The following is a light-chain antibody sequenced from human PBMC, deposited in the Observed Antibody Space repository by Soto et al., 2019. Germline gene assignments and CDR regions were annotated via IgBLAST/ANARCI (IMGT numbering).Light chain of an antibody. V-gene: IGLV1-47*01. Sequence: QSVLTQPSSVSGTPGQGVTISCSGSISNIGNNYVYWFQQLPGTAPKVLTNRNDQRPSGVPDRFSGSKSVTSASLAISGLRSDDEANYYCAAWDDTVRSYVFGTGTKLTVL. CDR3: AAWDDTVRSYV. J-gene: IGLJ1*01. CDR2: RND. CDR1: ISNIGNNY.